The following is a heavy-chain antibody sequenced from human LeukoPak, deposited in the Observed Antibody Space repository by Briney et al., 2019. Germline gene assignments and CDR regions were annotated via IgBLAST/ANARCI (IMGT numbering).Heavy chain of an antibody. J-gene: IGHJ4*02. D-gene: IGHD2-2*01. Sequence: SVKVSCKASGGTFISYAISWVRQAPGQGLEWMGGIIPIFGTANYAQKFQGRVTITADESTSTAYMELSSLRSEDTAVYYCVTGDIVVVPAAMATGAFDYWGQGTLVTVSS. CDR1: GGTFISYA. V-gene: IGHV1-69*13. CDR2: IIPIFGTA. CDR3: VTGDIVVVPAAMATGAFDY.